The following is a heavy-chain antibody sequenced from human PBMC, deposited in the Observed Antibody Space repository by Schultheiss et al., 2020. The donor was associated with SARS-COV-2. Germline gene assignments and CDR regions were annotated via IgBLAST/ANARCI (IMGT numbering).Heavy chain of an antibody. D-gene: IGHD3-10*01. CDR3: TTGLSGSYYYYYYMDV. V-gene: IGHV3-15*01. CDR1: GFTVSSNY. Sequence: GGSLRLSCAASGFTVSSNYMSWVRQAPGKGLEWVGRIKSKTDGGTTDYAAPVKGRFTISRDDSKNTLYLQMNSLKTEDTAVYYCTTGLSGSYYYYYYMDVWGKGTTVTVSS. J-gene: IGHJ6*03. CDR2: IKSKTDGGTT.